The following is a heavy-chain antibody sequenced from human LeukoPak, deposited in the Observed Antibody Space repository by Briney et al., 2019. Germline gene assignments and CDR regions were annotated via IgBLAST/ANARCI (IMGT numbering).Heavy chain of an antibody. J-gene: IGHJ4*02. V-gene: IGHV1-69*04. D-gene: IGHD4-23*01. CDR1: GGTFSSYA. CDR2: IIPIFGIA. CDR3: ARDSDDGGKLGY. Sequence: ASVKLSCKASGGTFSSYAISWVRQAPGQGLEWMGRIIPIFGIANYAQKFQGRVTITADKSTSTAYMELSSLRSEDTAVYYCARDSDDGGKLGYWGQGTLVTVSS.